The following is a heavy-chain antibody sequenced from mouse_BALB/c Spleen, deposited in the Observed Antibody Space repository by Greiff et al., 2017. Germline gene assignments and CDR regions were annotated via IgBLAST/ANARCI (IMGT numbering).Heavy chain of an antibody. CDR3: ARHTGNYPYGYFDG. CDR2: IWSDGST. D-gene: IGHD2-1*01. J-gene: IGHJ1*01. Sequence: QVQLKESGPDLVAPSQSLSITCTVSGFSLTSYGVHWVRQPPGKGLEWLVVIWSDGSTTYNSALKSRLSISKDNSKSQVFLKMNSLQTDDTAMYYCARHTGNYPYGYFDGWRAGTTVTGSS. CDR1: GFSLTSYG. V-gene: IGHV2-6-2*01.